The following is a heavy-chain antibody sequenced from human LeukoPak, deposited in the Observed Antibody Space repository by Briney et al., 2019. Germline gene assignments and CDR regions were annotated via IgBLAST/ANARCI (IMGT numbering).Heavy chain of an antibody. CDR3: ARDHNYAFDN. D-gene: IGHD1-1*01. J-gene: IGHJ4*02. CDR1: GFPFIEYS. V-gene: IGHV3-48*01. CDR2: IGIDSGNT. Sequence: GGSLRLSCTASGFPFIEYSMNWVRQAPGKGLEWISYIGIDSGNTKYADSVRGRFTISADKAKNSLYLQMNSLRVEDTAVYYCARDHNYAFDNWGQGSLVSVAS.